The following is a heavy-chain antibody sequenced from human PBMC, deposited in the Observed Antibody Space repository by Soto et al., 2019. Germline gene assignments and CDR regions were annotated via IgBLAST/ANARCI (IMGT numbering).Heavy chain of an antibody. J-gene: IGHJ5*02. CDR2: IYHSWST. CDR1: GYSIISGYY. CDR3: ARSGITMVRGVTEPLFPGEDWFDP. V-gene: IGHV4-38-2*01. Sequence: SESLSLTCAVSGYSIISGYYWGCIRQPPGKGLEWSGSIYHSWSTYYNPSLKSRVTISVDTSKNQFSLKLSSVTAADTAVYYCARSGITMVRGVTEPLFPGEDWFDPWGQGTLVTVSS. D-gene: IGHD3-10*01.